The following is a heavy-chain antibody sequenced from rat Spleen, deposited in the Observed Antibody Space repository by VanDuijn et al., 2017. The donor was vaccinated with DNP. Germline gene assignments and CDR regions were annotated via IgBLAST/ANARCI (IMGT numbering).Heavy chain of an antibody. Sequence: QVQLKESGPDLVQPSQTLSLTCTVSGFSLTNYHVHWVRQPPGKGLEWMGRIQSGGNTDYNSALKSRLSISRDTSKRQVFLEMNSLQTEDTAMYFCVRWEGINGYWGQGTLVTVSS. CDR1: GFSLTNYH. J-gene: IGHJ3*01. CDR2: IQSGGNT. V-gene: IGHV2-27*01. D-gene: IGHD1-11*01. CDR3: VRWEGINGY.